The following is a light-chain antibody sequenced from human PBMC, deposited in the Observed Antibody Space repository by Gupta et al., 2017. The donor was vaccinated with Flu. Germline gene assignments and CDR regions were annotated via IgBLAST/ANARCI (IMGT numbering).Light chain of an antibody. Sequence: VTLGQAAYISCMSSQSLVYKNGITYLTWFQQMPGQSPRRLIYVVSNRASGVPDRFSGSGSVTDFTLKISMVEAEDVGVYYCMRGTDPWTFGQGTRLEI. CDR3: MRGTDPWT. J-gene: IGKJ2*02. CDR1: QSLVYKNGITY. V-gene: IGKV2-30*01. CDR2: VVS.